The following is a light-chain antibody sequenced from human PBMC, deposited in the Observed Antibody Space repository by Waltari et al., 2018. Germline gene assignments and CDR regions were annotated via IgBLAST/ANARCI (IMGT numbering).Light chain of an antibody. CDR1: QDIATW. CDR2: RAS. V-gene: IGKV1-12*01. CDR3: QQYDSLPYS. J-gene: IGKJ2*01. Sequence: DIQMTQSPSSVSASVGDRVTITCRASQDIATWLGWYQQKPGKAPKLIIYRASILQTGVPSRFSGSGSETEFTLSISSLQPDDFATYYCQQYDSLPYSFGPGTNLEIK.